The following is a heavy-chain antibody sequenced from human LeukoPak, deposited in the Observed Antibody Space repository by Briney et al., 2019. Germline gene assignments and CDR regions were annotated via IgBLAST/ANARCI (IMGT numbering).Heavy chain of an antibody. CDR1: GGSISSTGYY. CDR2: VYYTGST. V-gene: IGHV4-39*01. CDR3: ARLDSSKWYHFDS. D-gene: IGHD6-13*01. J-gene: IGHJ4*02. Sequence: SEALSLTCTVSGGSISSTGYYWGWIRQPPGKGLEWIGSVYYTGSTYSYPSLRSRLTVSVDTSKNQFSLKMNSVTAADTAVYYCARLDSSKWYHFDSWGQGTLVTVSS.